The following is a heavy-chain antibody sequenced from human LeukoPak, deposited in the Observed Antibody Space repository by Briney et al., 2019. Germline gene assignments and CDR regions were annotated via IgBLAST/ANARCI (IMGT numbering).Heavy chain of an antibody. CDR3: ARDLYRGDFDY. D-gene: IGHD3-10*01. CDR2: ISDRGDST. J-gene: IGHJ4*02. CDR1: GFIVTTYA. V-gene: IGHV3-23*01. Sequence: GGSLRLSCAASGFIVTTYAMGWVRQAPGKGLEWVSVISDRGDSTHYADSVKGRFTISRDNAKNSLYLQMNSLRAEDTAVYYCARDLYRGDFDYWGQGTLVTVSS.